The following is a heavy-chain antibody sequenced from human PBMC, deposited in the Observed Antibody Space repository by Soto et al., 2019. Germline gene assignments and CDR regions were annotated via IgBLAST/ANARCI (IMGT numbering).Heavy chain of an antibody. J-gene: IGHJ4*02. CDR2: ISSTTNYI. CDR3: ARESEDLTSNFDY. Sequence: PGGSLRLSCAASGFTFTRYSMNWVRQAPGKGLEWVASISSTTNYIYYGDSMKGRFTISRDNAKNSLYLEMNSLRAEDTAVYYCARESEDLTSNFDYWGQGTLVTVSS. V-gene: IGHV3-21*06. CDR1: GFTFTRYS.